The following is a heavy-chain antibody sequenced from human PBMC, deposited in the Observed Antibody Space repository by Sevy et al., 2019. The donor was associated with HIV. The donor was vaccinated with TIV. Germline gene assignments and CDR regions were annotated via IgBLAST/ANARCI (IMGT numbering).Heavy chain of an antibody. Sequence: KQSQTLSLTCAISGDSVSSNSAAWNWIRQSPSRGLEWLGRTYYRSKWYNDYAVSVKSRITINPDTSKNQLSLQLNSVTPEDTAVYYCARAFYGRWVFKSYYYYYGMDVWGQGTTVTVSS. V-gene: IGHV6-1*01. J-gene: IGHJ6*02. D-gene: IGHD2-15*01. CDR3: ARAFYGRWVFKSYYYYYGMDV. CDR2: TYYRSKWYN. CDR1: GDSVSSNSAA.